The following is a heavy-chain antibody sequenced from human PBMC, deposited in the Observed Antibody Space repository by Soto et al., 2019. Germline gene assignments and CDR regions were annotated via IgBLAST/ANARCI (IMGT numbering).Heavy chain of an antibody. Sequence: EVQLLESGGGLVQPGGSLRLSCAASGFTFSSYAMSWVRQAPGKGLEWVSAISGSGGSTYYADSVKGRFTISRDNSKNTLYLQMNSLRAEDTAVYYCAKGIKTATTVTTFSFDYWGQGTLVTVSS. J-gene: IGHJ4*02. CDR3: AKGIKTATTVTTFSFDY. V-gene: IGHV3-23*01. D-gene: IGHD4-4*01. CDR2: ISGSGGST. CDR1: GFTFSSYA.